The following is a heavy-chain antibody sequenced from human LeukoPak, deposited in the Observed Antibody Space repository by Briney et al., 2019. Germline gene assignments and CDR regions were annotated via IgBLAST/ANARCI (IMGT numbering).Heavy chain of an antibody. CDR3: AKDDSLAVALDY. J-gene: IGHJ4*02. CDR1: GFTFSSCG. V-gene: IGHV3-30*02. D-gene: IGHD6-19*01. Sequence: GGSLRLSRAASGFTFSSCGMHWVRQAPGKGLEWAAFIRYDGSNKYYADSVKGRFTISRDNSKNTLYLQMNSLRAEDTAVYYCAKDDSLAVALDYWGQGTLVTVSS. CDR2: IRYDGSNK.